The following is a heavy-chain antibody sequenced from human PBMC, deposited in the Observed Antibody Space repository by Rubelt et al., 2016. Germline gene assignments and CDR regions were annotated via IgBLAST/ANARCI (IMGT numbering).Heavy chain of an antibody. CDR2: IIPILGIA. J-gene: IGHJ3*02. V-gene: IGHV1-69*04. CDR3: ARDRTWLVPGLDAFDI. D-gene: IGHD6-19*01. Sequence: QVQLVQSGAEVKKPGSSVKVSCKASGGTFSSYAISWVRQAPGQGLEWMGRIIPILGIANYAQKFQGRVTMTTDTSTSTAYMELRSLRSDDTAVYYCARDRTWLVPGLDAFDIWGQGTMVTVSS. CDR1: GGTFSSYA.